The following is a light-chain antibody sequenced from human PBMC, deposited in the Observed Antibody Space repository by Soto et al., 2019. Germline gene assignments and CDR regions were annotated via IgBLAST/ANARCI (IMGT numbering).Light chain of an antibody. CDR1: QSVLYSSNNKNY. CDR2: WAS. Sequence: DIVMTQSPDSLAVSLGERATINCKSSQSVLYSSNNKNYLAWYQQKPGQPPKLLIYWASTRESGVPDRFSGSGSGADFTLTISSLQAGDVAVYYCQHYYTSPLTFGGGTKVEIK. J-gene: IGKJ4*01. V-gene: IGKV4-1*01. CDR3: QHYYTSPLT.